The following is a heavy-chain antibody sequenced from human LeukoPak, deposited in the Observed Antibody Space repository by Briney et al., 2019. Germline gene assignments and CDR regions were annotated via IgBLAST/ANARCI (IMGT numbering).Heavy chain of an antibody. CDR2: IYHSGST. V-gene: IGHV4-4*02. Sequence: SETLSLTCAVSGGSISSSNWWSWVRQPPGKGLEWIGEIYHSGSTNYNPSLKSRVTISVDTSKNQFSLKLSSVTAADTAVYYCAREHYYYGMDVWGQGTTVTVSS. CDR3: AREHYYYGMDV. J-gene: IGHJ6*02. CDR1: GGSISSSNW.